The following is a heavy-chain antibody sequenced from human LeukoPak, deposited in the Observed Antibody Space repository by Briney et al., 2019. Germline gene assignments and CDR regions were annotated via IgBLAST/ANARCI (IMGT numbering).Heavy chain of an antibody. J-gene: IGHJ4*02. Sequence: GGSLRLSCAASGFIFSDYYMSWIRQAPGKGLEWVSYISSSSSTIYYADSVKGRFTISRDNAKNSLYLQMNSLRAEDTAVYYCARDLGFGRTRHLSFDYWGQGTLVTVSS. CDR1: GFIFSDYY. CDR2: ISSSSSTI. CDR3: ARDLGFGRTRHLSFDY. D-gene: IGHD3-10*01. V-gene: IGHV3-11*04.